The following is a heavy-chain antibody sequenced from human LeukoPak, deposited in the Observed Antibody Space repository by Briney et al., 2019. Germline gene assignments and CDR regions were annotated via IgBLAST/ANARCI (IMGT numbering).Heavy chain of an antibody. CDR3: ARQLWFGEFGNWFDP. D-gene: IGHD3-10*01. Sequence: PSETLSLTCTVSGGSISSYYWSWIRQPPGKGLEWIGYIYYSGSTNYNPSLKSRVTISVDTSKNQFSLKLSSVTAADTAVYYCARQLWFGEFGNWFDPWGQGTLVTISS. CDR1: GGSISSYY. V-gene: IGHV4-59*08. J-gene: IGHJ5*02. CDR2: IYYSGST.